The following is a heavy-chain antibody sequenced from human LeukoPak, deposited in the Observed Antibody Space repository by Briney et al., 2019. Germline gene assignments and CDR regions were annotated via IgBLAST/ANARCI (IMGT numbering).Heavy chain of an antibody. CDR3: ARVGYGSGSYYHAPDYYYGMDV. D-gene: IGHD3-10*01. V-gene: IGHV3-30*03. CDR2: ISFDGSNK. CDR1: GFIFSTYG. J-gene: IGHJ6*02. Sequence: GGSLRLSCAASGFIFSTYGMHWVRQAPGKGLEWVAVISFDGSNKYNADSVKGRFTISRDNSKNTLYLQMNSLRAEDTAVYYCARVGYGSGSYYHAPDYYYGMDVWGQGTTVTVSS.